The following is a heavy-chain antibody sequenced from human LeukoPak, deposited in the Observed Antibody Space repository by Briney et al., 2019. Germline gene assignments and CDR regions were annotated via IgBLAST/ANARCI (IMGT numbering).Heavy chain of an antibody. CDR1: GGSISSYY. CDR2: IYYSGST. V-gene: IGHV4-59*08. CDR3: ARRITGTTSKGWFDP. J-gene: IGHJ5*02. D-gene: IGHD1-20*01. Sequence: SETLSLTCTVSGGSISSYYWSWIRQPPGKGLEWIGYIYYSGSTNYNPSLKNRVTISVDTSKNQFSLKLSSVTAADTAVYYCARRITGTTSKGWFDPWGQGTLVTVSS.